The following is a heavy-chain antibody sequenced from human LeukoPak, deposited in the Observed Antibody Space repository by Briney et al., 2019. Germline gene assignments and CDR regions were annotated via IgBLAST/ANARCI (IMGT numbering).Heavy chain of an antibody. D-gene: IGHD5-18*01. J-gene: IGHJ4*02. CDR3: AREKSGYSYGPHDN. V-gene: IGHV3-21*01. CDR2: ISSSSYI. Sequence: PGGSLRLSCAASGFTFSSYSINWVRQAPGKGLEWVSSISSSSYIYYADSVKGRFTISRDNAKNSLYLQMNSLRAEDTAVYYCAREKSGYSYGPHDNWGQGTLVTVSS. CDR1: GFTFSSYS.